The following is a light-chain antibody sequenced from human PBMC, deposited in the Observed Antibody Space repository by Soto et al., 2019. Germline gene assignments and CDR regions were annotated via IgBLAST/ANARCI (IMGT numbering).Light chain of an antibody. CDR3: SSYSSSTAYL. CDR2: EVS. V-gene: IGLV2-14*01. J-gene: IGLJ1*01. Sequence: QSVLTQPASVSGSPGQSITISFTGTSSDVGGYDYVSWYQLHPGKAPKLMVFEVSNRPSGVSYRFSGSKSGITASLTISGLQAEDEADYFCSSYSSSTAYLFGTGTKLTVL. CDR1: SSDVGGYDY.